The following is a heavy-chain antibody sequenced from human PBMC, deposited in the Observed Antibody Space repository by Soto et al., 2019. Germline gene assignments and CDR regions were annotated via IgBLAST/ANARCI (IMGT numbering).Heavy chain of an antibody. D-gene: IGHD1-26*01. V-gene: IGHV4-39*01. CDR2: IYYSGNT. Sequence: QLQLKESGPGLVKPSETLSLTCTVSGGSISSSIYYWGWLRQPPGKELEWIGSIYYSGNTYYSPSLESRVTISVDTSKNQFSLNLNSVTAADTAVYFCARHGSNTGSYSEYFKHWGQGSLVIVSS. CDR3: ARHGSNTGSYSEYFKH. CDR1: GGSISSSIYY. J-gene: IGHJ1*01.